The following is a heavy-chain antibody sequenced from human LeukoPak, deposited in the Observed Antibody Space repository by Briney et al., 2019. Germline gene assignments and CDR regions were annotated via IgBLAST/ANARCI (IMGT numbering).Heavy chain of an antibody. CDR1: GFAFRSYE. J-gene: IGHJ6*04. CDR3: AELGITMIGGV. CDR2: ISSSSSTI. V-gene: IGHV3-48*03. D-gene: IGHD3-10*02. Sequence: PGGSLRLSCAASGFAFRSYEMNWVRQAPGKGLEWVSYISSSSSTIYYADSVEGRFTISRDNAKNSLYLQMNSLRAEDTAVYYCAELGITMIGGVWGKGTTVTISS.